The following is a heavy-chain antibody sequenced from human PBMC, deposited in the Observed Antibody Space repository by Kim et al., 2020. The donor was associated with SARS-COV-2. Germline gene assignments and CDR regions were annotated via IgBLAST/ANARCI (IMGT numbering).Heavy chain of an antibody. D-gene: IGHD5-18*01. CDR2: IYYSGST. J-gene: IGHJ4*02. V-gene: IGHV4-39*01. CDR1: GGSISSSSYY. Sequence: SETLSLTCTVSGGSISSSSYYWGWIRQPPGKGLEWIGSIYYSGSTYYNPSLKSRVTISVDTSKNQFSLKLSSVTAADTAVYYCQGYSYGPHFDYWGQGTLVTVSS. CDR3: QGYSYGPHFDY.